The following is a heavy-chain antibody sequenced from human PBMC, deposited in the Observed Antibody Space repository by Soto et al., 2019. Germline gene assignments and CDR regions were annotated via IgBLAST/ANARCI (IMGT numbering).Heavy chain of an antibody. V-gene: IGHV3-30*18. D-gene: IGHD2-15*01. CDR3: AKDHNVGGRIFYYYYYGMDV. CDR1: GFTFSNYG. J-gene: IGHJ6*02. Sequence: QVQLVESGGGVVQPGRSLRLSCAASGFTFSNYGMHWVRQAPGKGLEWVAVISYDGSNKYYADSVKGRFTISRDNSKNTLYLQMNSLRFEDTAVYYCAKDHNVGGRIFYYYYYGMDVWGQGTTVTVSS. CDR2: ISYDGSNK.